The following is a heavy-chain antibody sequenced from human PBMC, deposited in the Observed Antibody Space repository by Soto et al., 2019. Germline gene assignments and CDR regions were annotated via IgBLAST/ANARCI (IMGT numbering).Heavy chain of an antibody. CDR3: ARKNYGEDY. D-gene: IGHD4-17*01. CDR2: ISAYNGNT. J-gene: IGHJ4*02. V-gene: IGHV1-18*01. CDR1: CFTFARFG. Sequence: GPGKVSCQASCFTFARFGISWVRQAPGQGLEWMGWISAYNGNTNYAQKLQGRVTMTTDTSTSTAYMELRSLRSDDTAVYYCARKNYGEDYWGQGTLVTVSS.